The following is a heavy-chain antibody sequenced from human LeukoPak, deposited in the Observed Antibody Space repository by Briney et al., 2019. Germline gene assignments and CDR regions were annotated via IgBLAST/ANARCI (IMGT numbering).Heavy chain of an antibody. Sequence: SETLSLTCAVYGGSFSGYYWSWIRQPPGKGLEWIGEINHSGGTNYNPSLKSRVTISVDTSKNQFSLKLSSVTAADAAVYYCARGGYDFWSGYYSGNWFDPWGQGTLVTVSS. CDR2: INHSGGT. D-gene: IGHD3-3*01. CDR1: GGSFSGYY. V-gene: IGHV4-34*01. J-gene: IGHJ5*02. CDR3: ARGGYDFWSGYYSGNWFDP.